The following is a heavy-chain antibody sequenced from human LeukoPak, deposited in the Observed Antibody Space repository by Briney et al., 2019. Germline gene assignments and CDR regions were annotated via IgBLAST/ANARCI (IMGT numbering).Heavy chain of an antibody. V-gene: IGHV3-23*01. CDR1: GFTFSSYA. D-gene: IGHD5-18*01. CDR2: IGGST. CDR3: AKEGGIQLPTPGG. J-gene: IGHJ4*02. Sequence: PGGSLRLSCAASGFTFSSYAMSWVRQAPGKGLEWVSAIGGSTYYADSVKGRFTISRDNSKNTLYLQMNSLRAEDTAVYYCAKEGGIQLPTPGGWGQGTLVTVSS.